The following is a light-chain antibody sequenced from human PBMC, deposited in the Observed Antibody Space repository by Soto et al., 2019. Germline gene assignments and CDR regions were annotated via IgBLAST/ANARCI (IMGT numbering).Light chain of an antibody. CDR2: RAS. CDR3: HQHKTWPQT. CDR1: QSISSN. J-gene: IGKJ1*01. V-gene: IGKV3-15*01. Sequence: EIVMTQSPATLSVSPGERATLSCRASQSISSNLAWYQQKLGQAPRLLIYRASTRATGIPARFSGSGSGTESTLTISSLQSEDFALYYCHQHKTWPQTFGKGPKGEI.